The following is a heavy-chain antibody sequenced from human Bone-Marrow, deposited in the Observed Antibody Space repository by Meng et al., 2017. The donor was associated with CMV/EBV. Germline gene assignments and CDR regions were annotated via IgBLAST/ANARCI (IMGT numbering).Heavy chain of an antibody. V-gene: IGHV3-30*02. CDR2: IRYDGSNK. D-gene: IGHD3-22*01. CDR3: EKTHYDSSGYYKSEYYYYYGMDV. CDR1: GFTFSGSS. J-gene: IGHJ6*02. Sequence: GGSLRLSCAASGFTFSGSSMHWVRQASGKGLEWVAFIRYDGSNKYYADSVKGRFTISRDNSKNTMYLQMNSLRAEDTVVYYCEKTHYDSSGYYKSEYYYYYGMDVWGQGTTVTVSS.